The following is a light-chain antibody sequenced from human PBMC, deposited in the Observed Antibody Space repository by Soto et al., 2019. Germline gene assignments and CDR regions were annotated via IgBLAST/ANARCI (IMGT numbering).Light chain of an antibody. Sequence: QSALTQSASVSGSPGQSITISCIGTTSDIGNYDYVSWYQQHPGKAPKLMIYEVNNRPSGVSNRFSGSKSGNTASLTISGLQAEDEAGYYCSSYTSDNTRVFGGGTKLTVL. CDR2: EVN. J-gene: IGLJ3*02. CDR3: SSYTSDNTRV. V-gene: IGLV2-14*01. CDR1: TSDIGNYDY.